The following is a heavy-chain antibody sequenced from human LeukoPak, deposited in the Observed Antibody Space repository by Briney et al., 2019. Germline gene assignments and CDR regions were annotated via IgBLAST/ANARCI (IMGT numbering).Heavy chain of an antibody. CDR3: ARGGFCSGGSCLSDYYGLDV. CDR2: SRNEPNGYTT. Sequence: GSLRLSCAASGFTLSDHYMDWVRQAPGKGLEWVGRSRNEPNGYTTEYAASVKGRFTISRDDSKNSLSLQMNSLKSEDAAVYYCARGGFCSGGSCLSDYYGLDVWGQGTTVTVSS. CDR1: GFTLSDHY. V-gene: IGHV3-72*01. D-gene: IGHD2-15*01. J-gene: IGHJ6*02.